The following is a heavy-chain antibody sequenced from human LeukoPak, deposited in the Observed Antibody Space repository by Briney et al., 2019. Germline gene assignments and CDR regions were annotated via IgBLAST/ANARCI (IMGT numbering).Heavy chain of an antibody. CDR3: ARDGPLNTYYYGRSDY. D-gene: IGHD3-10*01. CDR2: IKQDGSEK. V-gene: IGHV3-7*01. J-gene: IGHJ4*02. Sequence: TGGSLRLSCAASGFTFSSYWMSWVRQAPGKGLEWVANIKQDGSEKYYVDSVKGRFTISRDNAKNSLYLQMNSLRAEDTAVYCCARDGPLNTYYYGRSDYWGQGTLVTVSS. CDR1: GFTFSSYW.